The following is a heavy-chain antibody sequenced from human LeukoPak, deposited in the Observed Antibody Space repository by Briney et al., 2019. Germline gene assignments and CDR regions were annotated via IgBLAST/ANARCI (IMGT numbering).Heavy chain of an antibody. Sequence: GGSLRLSCAASGFTFSSYWMSWVRQAPGKGLEWVANIKQDGSEKYYVDSVKGRFTISRDNAKNSLYLQMNSLRAEDTAVYYCARDQRYFDWYRYYYYMDVWGKGTTVTISS. V-gene: IGHV3-7*01. D-gene: IGHD3-9*01. CDR1: GFTFSSYW. J-gene: IGHJ6*03. CDR3: ARDQRYFDWYRYYYYMDV. CDR2: IKQDGSEK.